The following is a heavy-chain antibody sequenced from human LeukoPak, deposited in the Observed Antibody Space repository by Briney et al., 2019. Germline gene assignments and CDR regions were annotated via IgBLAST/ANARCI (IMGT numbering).Heavy chain of an antibody. J-gene: IGHJ6*02. CDR2: INHSGST. D-gene: IGHD3-3*01. V-gene: IGHV4-34*01. CDR1: GGSFSGYY. Sequence: SETLSLTCAVYGGSFSGYYWSWIRQPPGNGLEWIGEINHSGSTNYNPSLKSRVTISVDTSKNQFSLKLSSVTAADTAVYYCARALTIFGVVIMRNYYYGMDVWGQGTTVTVSS. CDR3: ARALTIFGVVIMRNYYYGMDV.